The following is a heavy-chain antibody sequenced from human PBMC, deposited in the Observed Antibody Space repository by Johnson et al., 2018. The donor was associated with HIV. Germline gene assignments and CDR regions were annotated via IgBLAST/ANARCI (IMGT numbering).Heavy chain of an antibody. Sequence: QVQLVESGGGVVQPGRSLRLSCAASGFTFSSYAMHWVRQAPGKGLEWVAVISYDGSNKYYADSVKGRFTISRDNSKNTLYLQMNSLRAEDTAVYYCAREGTLGAFDIWGQGTMVTVSS. CDR3: AREGTLGAFDI. V-gene: IGHV3-30-3*01. CDR2: ISYDGSNK. CDR1: GFTFSSYA. J-gene: IGHJ3*02. D-gene: IGHD1-1*01.